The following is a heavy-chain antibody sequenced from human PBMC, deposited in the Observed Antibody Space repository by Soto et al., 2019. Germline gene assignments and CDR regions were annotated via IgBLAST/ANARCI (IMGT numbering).Heavy chain of an antibody. CDR1: GCTFSDYY. CDR3: ARDLSGYDLSDY. V-gene: IGHV3-11*01. CDR2: ISSSGSTI. Sequence: LRLSCAASGCTFSDYYMSWIRQAPGKGLEWVSYISSSGSTIYYADSVKGRFTISRDNAKNSLYLQMNSLRAEDTAVYYCARDLSGYDLSDYWGQGTLVTVSS. D-gene: IGHD5-12*01. J-gene: IGHJ4*02.